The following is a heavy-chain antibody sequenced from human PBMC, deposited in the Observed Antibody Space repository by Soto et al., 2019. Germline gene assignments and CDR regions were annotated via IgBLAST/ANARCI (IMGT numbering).Heavy chain of an antibody. D-gene: IGHD6-13*01. CDR1: GFTFSGFD. CDR3: AKSQEIGTHFFDS. Sequence: GGSLRLSCEASGFTFSGFDMHWVRQPTGKGLEWVSSIGTAGDTYYAVSVKGRFTISRDNAKNPLSLQMNSLRAWDMAVYFCAKSQEIGTHFFDSWGQGTQVTVSS. CDR2: IGTAGDT. J-gene: IGHJ4*02. V-gene: IGHV3-13*01.